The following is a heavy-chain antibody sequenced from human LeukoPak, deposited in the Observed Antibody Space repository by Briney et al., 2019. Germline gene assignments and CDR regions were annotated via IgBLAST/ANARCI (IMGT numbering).Heavy chain of an antibody. J-gene: IGHJ3*02. CDR3: ARDNGDAFDI. Sequence: ASVKVSCKASGYTFTSYGISWVRQAPGQGLEWMGWINPNSGGTNYAQKFQGWVTMTRDTSISTAYMELSRLRSDDTAVYYCARDNGDAFDIWGQGTMVTVSS. CDR2: INPNSGGT. V-gene: IGHV1-2*04. CDR1: GYTFTSYG.